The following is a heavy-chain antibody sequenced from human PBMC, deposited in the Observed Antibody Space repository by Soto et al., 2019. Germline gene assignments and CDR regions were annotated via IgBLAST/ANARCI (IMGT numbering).Heavy chain of an antibody. CDR3: ARWWSGSRQGFDP. V-gene: IGHV4-31*03. J-gene: IGHJ5*02. D-gene: IGHD3-3*01. CDR2: IYYSGST. Sequence: PSETLSLTCTVSGVSISSGDYYWRWIRQHPGKGLEWIGYIYYSGSTYYNPSLKSRVTISVDTSKNQFSLKLSSVTAADTAVYYCARWWSGSRQGFDPWGQGTLVTVSS. CDR1: GVSISSGDYY.